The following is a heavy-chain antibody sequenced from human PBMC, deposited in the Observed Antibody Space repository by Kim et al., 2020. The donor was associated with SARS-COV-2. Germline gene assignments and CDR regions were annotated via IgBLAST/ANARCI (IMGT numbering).Heavy chain of an antibody. J-gene: IGHJ4*02. D-gene: IGHD1-1*01. Sequence: SETLSLTCAVYGGSFSGYYWSWIRQPPGKGLEWIGEINHSGSTNYNPSLKSRVTISVDTSKNQFSLKLSSVTAADTAVYYCAGGRNDGYWGQGTLVTVSS. CDR2: INHSGST. V-gene: IGHV4-34*01. CDR3: AGGRNDGY. CDR1: GGSFSGYY.